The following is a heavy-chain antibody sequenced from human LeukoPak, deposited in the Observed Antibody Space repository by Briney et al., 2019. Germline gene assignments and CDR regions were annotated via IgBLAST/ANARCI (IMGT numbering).Heavy chain of an antibody. CDR2: INRSGST. CDR1: GGSFSGDF. Sequence: SETLSLTCALYGGSFSGDFWSWIRQPPGKGLEWIGEINRSGSTNYNPSLKSRVTISVDTSKNQFSLELSSVTAADTAVYYCARGPSRRLQDAFDTWGQGTMVTVSS. J-gene: IGHJ3*02. CDR3: ARGPSRRLQDAFDT. V-gene: IGHV4-34*01.